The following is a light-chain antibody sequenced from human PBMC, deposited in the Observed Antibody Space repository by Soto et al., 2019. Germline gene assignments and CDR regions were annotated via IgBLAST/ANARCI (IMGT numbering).Light chain of an antibody. CDR2: AAS. Sequence: DIQMTQSTSSLSASLGDRVTISGRASQSISSCLNWYQQKPGKATKLMIYAASSLQSGVPSRFSGSGSGTDFTLTICGLQPEDFANYYCQQSYSTLPITFGQGTRLEIK. CDR3: QQSYSTLPIT. J-gene: IGKJ5*01. V-gene: IGKV1-39*01. CDR1: QSISSC.